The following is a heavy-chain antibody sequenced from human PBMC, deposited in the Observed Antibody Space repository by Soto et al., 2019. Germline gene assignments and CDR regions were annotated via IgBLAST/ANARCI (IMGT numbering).Heavy chain of an antibody. CDR3: ASNAPGRGYCSGGSCYSPWDYYYYGMDV. Sequence: GASVKVSCKASGYTFTSYAMHWVRQAPGQRLEWMGWINAGNGNTKYSQKFQGRVTITRDTSASTAYMELSSLRSEDTAVYYCASNAPGRGYCSGGSCYSPWDYYYYGMDVWGQGTTVTVSS. CDR2: INAGNGNT. D-gene: IGHD2-15*01. J-gene: IGHJ6*02. V-gene: IGHV1-3*01. CDR1: GYTFTSYA.